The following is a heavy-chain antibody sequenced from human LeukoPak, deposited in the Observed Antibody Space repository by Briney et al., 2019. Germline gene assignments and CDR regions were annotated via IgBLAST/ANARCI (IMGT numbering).Heavy chain of an antibody. V-gene: IGHV3-11*01. CDR3: ARDLTYYYDSSGFDY. Sequence: SGGSLRLSCAASGFTFSDYYMSWIRQAPGKGLEWVSYISSRGSTIYYADSVKGRFTISRDNAKNSLYLQMNSLRAEDTAVYYCARDLTYYYDSSGFDYWGQGTLVTVSS. D-gene: IGHD3-22*01. CDR2: ISSRGSTI. CDR1: GFTFSDYY. J-gene: IGHJ4*02.